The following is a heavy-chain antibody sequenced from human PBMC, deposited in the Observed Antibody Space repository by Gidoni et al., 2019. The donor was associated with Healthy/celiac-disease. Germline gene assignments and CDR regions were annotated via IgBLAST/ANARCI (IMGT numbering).Heavy chain of an antibody. CDR2: INSDGSST. Sequence: EVQLVESGGGLVQPGGSLRLSCAAYGFNFSSYWMHWVRQAPGKGLVWVSRINSDGSSTSYADSVKGRFTISRDNAKNTLYLQMNSLRAEDTAVYYCARDGYYGSGSPIDYWGQGTLVTVSS. CDR1: GFNFSSYW. V-gene: IGHV3-74*01. D-gene: IGHD3-10*01. J-gene: IGHJ4*02. CDR3: ARDGYYGSGSPIDY.